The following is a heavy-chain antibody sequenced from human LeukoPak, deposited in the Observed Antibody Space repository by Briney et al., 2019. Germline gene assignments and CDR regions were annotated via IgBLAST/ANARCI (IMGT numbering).Heavy chain of an antibody. V-gene: IGHV3-23*01. CDR1: GFTFSTNA. CDR2: IGNHET. Sequence: VGSLRLSCTTSGFTFSTNAMSSVRQGPGKGLEWGSTIGNHETFYAESVKGRFTISRDNSKNTVYLHMSSLRVEDTAVYYCAKDWLQFNRVYDCFDSWGQGTLVTVSS. J-gene: IGHJ4*02. D-gene: IGHD5-24*01. CDR3: AKDWLQFNRVYDCFDS.